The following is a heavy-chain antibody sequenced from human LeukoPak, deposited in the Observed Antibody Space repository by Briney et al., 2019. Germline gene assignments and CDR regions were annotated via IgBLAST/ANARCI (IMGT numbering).Heavy chain of an antibody. V-gene: IGHV1-69*13. CDR1: GGTFSNYA. J-gene: IGHJ4*02. Sequence: ASVKVSCKASGGTFSNYAISWVRQAPGQGLEWMGGIIPIFGTANYAQKFQGRVTITADESTSTAYMELSSLRSEDTAVYYCARGDSAYDLFGHIDYWGRGTLVTVSS. CDR2: IIPIFGTA. CDR3: ARGDSAYDLFGHIDY. D-gene: IGHD5-12*01.